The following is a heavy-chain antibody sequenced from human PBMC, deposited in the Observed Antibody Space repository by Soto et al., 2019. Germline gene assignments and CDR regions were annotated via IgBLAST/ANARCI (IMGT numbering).Heavy chain of an antibody. CDR2: VSTSGRST. CDR1: GFIFSEST. CDR3: VKQEHGLDGVAFDY. D-gene: IGHD2-15*01. V-gene: IGHV3-64D*06. J-gene: IGHJ4*02. Sequence: PGGSLRLFCSASGFIFSESTIYWVRQVPGKGLEAISAVSTSGRSTYYADSVKDRFTISRDNSKNTLFLQMGSLRPEDTAIYYCVKQEHGLDGVAFDYWGQGTQVTVSS.